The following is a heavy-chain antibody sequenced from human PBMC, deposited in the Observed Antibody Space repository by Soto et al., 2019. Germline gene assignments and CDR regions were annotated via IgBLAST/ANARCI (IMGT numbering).Heavy chain of an antibody. CDR2: MDPKSGNA. V-gene: IGHV1-8*01. D-gene: IGHD6-6*01. CDR3: ARDSRSDLMAF. CDR1: GYTFTNFD. J-gene: IGHJ6*02. Sequence: ASVKVSCKASGYTFTNFDISWVRQATGQGLEWMGWMDPKSGNADYAQKFQGRLTLTRNTSINTTYMELSRLTSEDTAVYYCARDSRSDLMAFRGQGSTVSVSS.